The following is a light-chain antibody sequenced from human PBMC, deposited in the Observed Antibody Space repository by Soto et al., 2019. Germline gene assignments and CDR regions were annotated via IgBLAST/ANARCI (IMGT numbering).Light chain of an antibody. CDR1: SSDVGAYNY. Sequence: QSALTQPRSVSGSPGQSVTVSCTGTSSDVGAYNYVSWYQQHPGKAPKVMIYDVIKRPSGVPDRFSGSKSGNTASLTISGLQADDEADYYCCSYAGSYADVFGSGTKLTVL. V-gene: IGLV2-11*01. CDR3: CSYAGSYADV. CDR2: DVI. J-gene: IGLJ1*01.